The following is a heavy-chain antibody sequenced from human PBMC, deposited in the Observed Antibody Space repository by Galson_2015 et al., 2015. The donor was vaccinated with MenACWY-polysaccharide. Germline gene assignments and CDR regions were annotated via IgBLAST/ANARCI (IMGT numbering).Heavy chain of an antibody. CDR2: IKQDESEK. D-gene: IGHD2-2*01. V-gene: IGHV3-7*03. Sequence: SLRLSCAASGFTFSSYWMSWVRQAPGKGLEWVANIKQDESEKYYVDSVKGRFTISRDNAKNSLYLEMNSLRAEDTAAYYCARAWEVPPAHYFDYWGQGTLVTVSS. J-gene: IGHJ4*02. CDR3: ARAWEVPPAHYFDY. CDR1: GFTFSSYW.